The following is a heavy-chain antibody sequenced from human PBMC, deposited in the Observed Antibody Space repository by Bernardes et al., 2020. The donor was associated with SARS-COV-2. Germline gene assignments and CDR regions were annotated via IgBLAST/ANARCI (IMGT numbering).Heavy chain of an antibody. J-gene: IGHJ4*02. CDR3: ARLHSSWYFPGVY. CDR2: IYPGDSDT. Sequence: GESLKISCKGSGYSFTSHWIGWVRQMPGKGLEWVAIIYPGDSDTRYSPSFQGQVTISLDKSLSTVYLQWSSLKASDTAIYYCARLHSSWYFPGVYWGQGTLVTVSP. CDR1: GYSFTSHW. D-gene: IGHD6-13*01. V-gene: IGHV5-51*01.